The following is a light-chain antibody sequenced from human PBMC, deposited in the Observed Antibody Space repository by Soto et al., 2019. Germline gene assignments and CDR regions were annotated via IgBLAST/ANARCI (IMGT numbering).Light chain of an antibody. Sequence: NFMLTQPHSVSESPGKTVTISCTGSSGRIATNYVQWYQQRPGSAPTTVIYEDTRRPSGVPDRFSGSIDTSSNSASLTISGLKTEDEADYYCQSYESTKVIFGGGTKVTVL. CDR2: EDT. CDR1: SGRIATNY. J-gene: IGLJ2*01. V-gene: IGLV6-57*02. CDR3: QSYESTKVI.